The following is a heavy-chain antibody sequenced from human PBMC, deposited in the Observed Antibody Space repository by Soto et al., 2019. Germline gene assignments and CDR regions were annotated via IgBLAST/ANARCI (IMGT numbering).Heavy chain of an antibody. CDR3: ARDRQDIVVVPAAYYYGMDV. CDR2: ISSSSSTI. V-gene: IGHV3-48*02. Sequence: VGSLRLSCAASGFTFSSYSMNWVRQAPGKGLEWVSYISSSSSTIYYADSVKGRFTISRDNAKNSLYLQMNSLGDEDTAVYYCARDRQDIVVVPAAYYYGMDVWGQGTTVTVSS. D-gene: IGHD2-2*01. CDR1: GFTFSSYS. J-gene: IGHJ6*02.